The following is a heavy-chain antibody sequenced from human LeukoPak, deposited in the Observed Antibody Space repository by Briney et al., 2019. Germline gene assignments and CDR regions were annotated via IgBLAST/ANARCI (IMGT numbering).Heavy chain of an antibody. CDR1: DYNFTSYD. D-gene: IGHD1-26*01. CDR3: ARGGIYYSFDY. Sequence: GASVKVSCKASDYNFTSYDINWVRQAPGQGLEWMGWISTYNGNTNYAQKLQGRVTMTTDTSTTTAYMELRSLRSDDTAVYFCARGGIYYSFDYWGQGTLVTVSS. CDR2: ISTYNGNT. J-gene: IGHJ4*02. V-gene: IGHV1-18*01.